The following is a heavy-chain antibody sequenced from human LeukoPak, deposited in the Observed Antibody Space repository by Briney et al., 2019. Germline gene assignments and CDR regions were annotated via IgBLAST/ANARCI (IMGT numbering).Heavy chain of an antibody. V-gene: IGHV1-69*05. CDR2: IIPLSGTA. CDR3: ARDRSYNYGYANGWFDP. D-gene: IGHD5-18*01. J-gene: IGHJ5*02. CDR1: GGTFSSYA. Sequence: SVKVSCKASGGTFSSYAINWVRQAPGQGLEWMGGIIPLSGTANYAQKFQGRVTITTGESTSTAYMELSSLTSEDTAIYYCARDRSYNYGYANGWFDPWGQGTLVTVSS.